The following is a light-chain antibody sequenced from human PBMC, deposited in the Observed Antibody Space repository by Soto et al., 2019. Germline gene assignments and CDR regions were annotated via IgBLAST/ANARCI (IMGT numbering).Light chain of an antibody. CDR1: QYMTNT. V-gene: IGKV3-15*01. CDR2: GVS. CDR3: QQYNKWPSLT. Sequence: IVMTQSPATLSVSPGERATLSCRASQYMTNTLAWYQQKPGQAPRLLIYGVSTRATGIPDRFSGSGSGTEFTLTISSLQSEDSAVYYCQQYNKWPSLTFGGGTKVDIK. J-gene: IGKJ4*01.